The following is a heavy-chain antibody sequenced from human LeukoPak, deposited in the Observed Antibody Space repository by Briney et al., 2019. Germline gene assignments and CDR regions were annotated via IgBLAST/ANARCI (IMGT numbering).Heavy chain of an antibody. CDR1: GFTFSSYS. CDR2: ISSSSSYI. V-gene: IGHV3-21*04. D-gene: IGHD2-15*01. J-gene: IGHJ4*02. Sequence: PGGSLRLSCAASGFTFSSYSMNWVRQAPGKGLEWVSSISSSSSYIYYADSVKGRFTISRDNSKNTLYLQMNSLRAEDTAVYYCAKGTKLAVAANNYLDYWGQGTLLTVSS. CDR3: AKGTKLAVAANNYLDY.